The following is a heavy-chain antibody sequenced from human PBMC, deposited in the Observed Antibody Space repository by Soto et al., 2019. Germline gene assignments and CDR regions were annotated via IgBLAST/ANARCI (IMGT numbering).Heavy chain of an antibody. Sequence: EVPLVESGGGLVQRGGSLRLSCAASGFTFSSYSMNWVRQAPGKGLEWVSYINRSSSPIYSAESMKGQFTTSKDNARNSLYRQINSLRDQDTAGDYCVRLYNRGWYFDYWGQGTLVTVSS. CDR3: VRLYNRGWYFDY. CDR1: GFTFSSYS. D-gene: IGHD6-19*01. CDR2: INRSSSPI. V-gene: IGHV3-48*02. J-gene: IGHJ4*02.